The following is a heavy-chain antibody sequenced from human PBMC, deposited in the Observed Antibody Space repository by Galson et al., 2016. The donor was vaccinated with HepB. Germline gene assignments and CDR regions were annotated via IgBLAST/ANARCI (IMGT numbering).Heavy chain of an antibody. J-gene: IGHJ2*01. CDR1: GFTFSKYS. V-gene: IGHV3-21*01. CDR3: TRDSTNFDL. CDR2: ISSSSNDI. Sequence: SLRLSCAASGFTFSKYSMNWVRQAPGKGLQWVSSISSSSNDIQYADSMKGRFTISRDNSKNSLHLQMFSLRADDTAVYYCTRDSTNFDLWGRGALVTVSS.